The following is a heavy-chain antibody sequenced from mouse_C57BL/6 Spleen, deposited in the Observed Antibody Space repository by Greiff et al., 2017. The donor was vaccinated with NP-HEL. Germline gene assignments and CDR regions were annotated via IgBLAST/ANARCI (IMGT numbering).Heavy chain of an antibody. CDR1: GYTFTSYW. CDR2: IHPNSGST. Sequence: QVQLQQSGAELVKPGASVKLSCKASGYTFTSYWMHWVKQRPGQGLEWIGMIHPNSGSTNYNEKFKSKATLTVDKSSSTAYMQISSLTSEDSAVYDCATTEGWFAYWGQGTLVTVSA. J-gene: IGHJ3*01. D-gene: IGHD1-1*01. CDR3: ATTEGWFAY. V-gene: IGHV1-64*01.